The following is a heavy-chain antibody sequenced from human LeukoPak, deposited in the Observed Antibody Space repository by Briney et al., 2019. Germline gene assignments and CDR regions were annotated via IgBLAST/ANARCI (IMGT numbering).Heavy chain of an antibody. J-gene: IGHJ4*02. D-gene: IGHD3-10*01. V-gene: IGHV3-23*01. CDR2: ISGSGGST. CDR1: GFTFSSYA. Sequence: PGGSLRLSCAASGFTFSSYAMSWVRQAPGEGLEWVSAISGSGGSTSYADSVKGRFTISRDNSKNTLHLQMNSLRAQEPAVYTCAKVLLWFEESLDYWGQGTLVTVYS. CDR3: AKVLLWFEESLDY.